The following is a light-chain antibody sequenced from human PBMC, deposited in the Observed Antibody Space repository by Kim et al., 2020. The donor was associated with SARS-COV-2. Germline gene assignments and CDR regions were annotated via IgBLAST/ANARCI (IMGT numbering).Light chain of an antibody. CDR2: DAS. V-gene: IGKV1-33*01. CDR3: QQYDHLIT. J-gene: IGKJ4*01. Sequence: SASVGDRLTITCQASQDITNYLNWYQQKPGKAPKLLIYDASNLETGVPSRFSGSGSGTDFTLTIVSLQPEDIGTYYCQQYDHLITFGGGTKVDIK. CDR1: QDITNY.